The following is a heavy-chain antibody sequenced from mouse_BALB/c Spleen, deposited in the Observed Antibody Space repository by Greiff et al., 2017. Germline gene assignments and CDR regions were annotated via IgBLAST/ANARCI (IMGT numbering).Heavy chain of an antibody. D-gene: IGHD1-1*02. V-gene: IGHV2-9-2*01. CDR3: VREGGIHAMDY. CDR2: IWTGGGT. Sequence: VKLVESGPGLVAPSQSLSITCTVSGFSLTSYDISWIRQPPGKGLEWLGVIWTGGGTNYNSAFMSRLSISKDNSKSQVFLKMNSLQTDDTAIYYCVREGGIHAMDYWGQGTSVTVSS. CDR1: GFSLTSYD. J-gene: IGHJ4*01.